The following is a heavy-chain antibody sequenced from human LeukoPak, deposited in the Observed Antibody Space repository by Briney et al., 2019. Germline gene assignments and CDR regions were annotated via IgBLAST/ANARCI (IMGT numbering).Heavy chain of an antibody. Sequence: GGSLRLSCAASGFTVRTHSMSWVRQAPGKGLEWVSVIYGGGSTYYADSVNGRFTISRDSSKNTLFLQMNSLRAEGTALYYCASAREYCGGAECYEYFQHWGQGTLVTVS. V-gene: IGHV3-53*01. J-gene: IGHJ1*01. CDR2: IYGGGST. CDR1: GFTVRTHS. D-gene: IGHD2-21*01. CDR3: ASAREYCGGAECYEYFQH.